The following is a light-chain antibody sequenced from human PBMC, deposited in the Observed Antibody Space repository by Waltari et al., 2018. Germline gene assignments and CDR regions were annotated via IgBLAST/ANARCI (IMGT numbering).Light chain of an antibody. J-gene: IGKJ1*01. Sequence: DIVMTQTPLSLPVTPGEPASISCRSSQSLLHTNGNTYLHWYLQKPGQSPRLLIYKVTNRESGVPDRFSGSGSGTDFILKISRVEPEDVGVYYCMQSTKDPRTFGQGTKVEIK. CDR2: KVT. V-gene: IGKV2D-29*02. CDR3: MQSTKDPRT. CDR1: QSLLHTNGNTY.